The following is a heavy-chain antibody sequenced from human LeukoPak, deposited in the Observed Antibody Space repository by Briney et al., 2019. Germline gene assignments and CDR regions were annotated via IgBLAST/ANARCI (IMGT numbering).Heavy chain of an antibody. D-gene: IGHD3-22*01. V-gene: IGHV4-34*01. CDR3: AREVATSYYDSAGYHRQTEAFDF. J-gene: IGHJ3*01. CDR1: GGSFSGYY. CDR2: INHSGST. Sequence: SETLSLTCAVYGGSFSGYYWSWIRQPPGKGLEWIGEINHSGSTNYNPSLKSRVTISVDTSKNQFSLNFNSVIAADTAVYYCAREVATSYYDSAGYHRQTEAFDFWGQGKMVAVSS.